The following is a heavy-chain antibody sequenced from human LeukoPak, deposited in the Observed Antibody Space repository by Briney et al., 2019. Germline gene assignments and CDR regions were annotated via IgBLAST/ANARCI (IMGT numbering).Heavy chain of an antibody. V-gene: IGHV3-30*18. CDR1: GFTFSSYG. Sequence: GRSQRLSCAASGFTFSSYGMHWVRQAPGKGLEWVAVISYDGSNKYYADSVKGRFTISRDNSKNTLYLQMNSLRAEDTAVYYCAKDSSNSQSITLDYWGQGTLVTVSS. CDR2: ISYDGSNK. D-gene: IGHD4-23*01. J-gene: IGHJ4*02. CDR3: AKDSSNSQSITLDY.